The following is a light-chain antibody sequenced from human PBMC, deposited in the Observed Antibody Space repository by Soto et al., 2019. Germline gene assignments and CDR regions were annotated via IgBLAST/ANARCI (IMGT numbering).Light chain of an antibody. J-gene: IGKJ3*01. CDR3: QQYGSSHFA. Sequence: EIVLTQSPGTLSLSPGERATLSCRASQSVSSSYLAWYQQKPGQAPRLLIYGASSRATGIPDRFSGSGSGTDFTLTSSRLDPEAVAVYYCQQYGSSHFAFGPGTKVDIK. V-gene: IGKV3-20*01. CDR2: GAS. CDR1: QSVSSSY.